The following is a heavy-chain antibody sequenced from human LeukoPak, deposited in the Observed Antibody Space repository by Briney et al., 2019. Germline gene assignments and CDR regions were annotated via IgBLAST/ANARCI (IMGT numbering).Heavy chain of an antibody. CDR2: IHYSGST. V-gene: IGHV4-59*08. J-gene: IGHJ6*02. CDR3: ARLAQMTLVRGQSYYYHSMDV. CDR1: GGSISGQY. D-gene: IGHD3-10*01. Sequence: SETLSLTCSVSGGSISGQYWSWLRQPPGKGLEWVGYIHYSGSTNFNPSLKSRITLSMDASKNEFSLKLTSVTAADTALYYCARLAQMTLVRGQSYYYHSMDVWGQGTTVTVSS.